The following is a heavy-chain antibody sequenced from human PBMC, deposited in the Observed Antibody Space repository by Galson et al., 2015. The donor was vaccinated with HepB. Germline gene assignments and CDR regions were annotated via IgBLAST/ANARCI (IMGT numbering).Heavy chain of an antibody. D-gene: IGHD2-15*01. J-gene: IGHJ4*02. V-gene: IGHV1-3*01. CDR1: GYTFTSYA. Sequence: QSGAEVKKPGESLKVSCKASGYTFTSYAMHWVRQAPGQRLEWMGWINAGNGNTKYSQKFQGRVTITRDTSASTAYMELSSLRSEDTAVYYCARGLYCSGGSCYSSDYWGQGTLVTVSS. CDR2: INAGNGNT. CDR3: ARGLYCSGGSCYSSDY.